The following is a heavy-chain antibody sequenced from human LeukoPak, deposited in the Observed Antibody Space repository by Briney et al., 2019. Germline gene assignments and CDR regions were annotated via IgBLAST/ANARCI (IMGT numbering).Heavy chain of an antibody. CDR1: GFTFSSYS. D-gene: IGHD1-1*01. Sequence: TGGSLRLSCAASGFTFSSYSMNWVRQAPGKGLEWVSYISSSSTIYYADSVKGRFTISRDNAKNSLYLQMNSLRAEDTAVYYCARDRKRAERGWDWGQGTLVTVSS. V-gene: IGHV3-48*01. J-gene: IGHJ4*02. CDR3: ARDRKRAERGWD. CDR2: ISSSSTI.